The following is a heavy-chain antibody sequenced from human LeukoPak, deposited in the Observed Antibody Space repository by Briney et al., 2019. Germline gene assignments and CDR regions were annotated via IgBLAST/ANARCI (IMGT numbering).Heavy chain of an antibody. CDR3: ARLGSISWYFDY. J-gene: IGHJ4*02. D-gene: IGHD6-13*01. CDR2: IYYSGST. CDR1: GASITSTTYY. Sequence: SETLSLTCTVSGASITSTTYYWAWIRQPPGKGLEWVGSIYYSGSTYYNPSLQSRVTISVDTSRNQFSLKLTSLTAADTAVYYCARLGSISWYFDYWGQGTLVTVSS. V-gene: IGHV4-39*01.